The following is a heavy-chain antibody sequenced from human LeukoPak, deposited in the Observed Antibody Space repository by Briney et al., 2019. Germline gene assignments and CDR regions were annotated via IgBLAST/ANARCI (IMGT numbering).Heavy chain of an antibody. CDR1: GFNFRGYF. J-gene: IGHJ4*02. D-gene: IGHD6-19*01. Sequence: GSLRLSCTASGFNFRGYFMDWVRQPPGKGLEWIGSIYYSGSTYYNPSLKSRVTISVDTSKNQFSLKLGSVTAADTAVYYCARWLAKGFLPYYFDYWGQGTLVTVSS. V-gene: IGHV4-39*01. CDR3: ARWLAKGFLPYYFDY. CDR2: IYYSGST.